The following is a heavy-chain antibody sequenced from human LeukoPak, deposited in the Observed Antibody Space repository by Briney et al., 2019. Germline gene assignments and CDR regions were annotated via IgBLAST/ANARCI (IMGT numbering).Heavy chain of an antibody. CDR3: ARNYGGTSKYFDG. Sequence: ASVKVSCKASGYSFNDYYIHWVRQAPGQGLEWMGGISLNSGGTNYAQNFQGRVTLTRDTSITTAYMALSGLTSDDTALNYCARNYGGTSKYFDGWGQGTLVTVSS. J-gene: IGHJ4*02. D-gene: IGHD4-23*01. V-gene: IGHV1-2*02. CDR2: ISLNSGGT. CDR1: GYSFNDYY.